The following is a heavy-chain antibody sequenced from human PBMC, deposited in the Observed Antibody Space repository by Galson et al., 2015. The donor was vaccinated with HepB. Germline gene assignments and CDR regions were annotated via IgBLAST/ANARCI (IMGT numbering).Heavy chain of an antibody. CDR1: GLTFSSYA. CDR2: ISSHGDST. D-gene: IGHD5-12*01. V-gene: IGHV3-64D*06. CDR3: VKCQQGYSGYDYLDY. J-gene: IGHJ4*01. Sequence: SLRLSCAASGLTFSSYAMHWVRQAAGKGLDFVSAISSHGDSTYYADSVKGRFTISRDNSKNTLYLQMSSLRAEDTALYYCVKCQQGYSGYDYLDYWGQGTLVTVSS.